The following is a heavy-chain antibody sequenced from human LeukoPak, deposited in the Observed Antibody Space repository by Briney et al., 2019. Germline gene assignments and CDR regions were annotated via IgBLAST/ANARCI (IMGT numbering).Heavy chain of an antibody. CDR3: ARPATVTLWFGESNYYMDV. V-gene: IGHV4-39*01. D-gene: IGHD3-10*01. CDR1: GDSISSSSYY. J-gene: IGHJ6*03. CDR2: IFYSGST. Sequence: SETLSLTCTVSGDSISSSSYYWGWIRQPPGKGLEWIGSIFYSGSTYYNPSLKSRVTISVDTSKNQFSLKLRSVTAADTAVYYCARPATVTLWFGESNYYMDVWGKGTTVTVSS.